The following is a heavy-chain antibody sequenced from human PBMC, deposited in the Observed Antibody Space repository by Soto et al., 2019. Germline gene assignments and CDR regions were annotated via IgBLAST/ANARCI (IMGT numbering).Heavy chain of an antibody. CDR2: INHSGST. J-gene: IGHJ6*02. V-gene: IGHV4-34*01. D-gene: IGHD3-10*01. CDR3: ARGAITLVRGVIISYYYYYYGMDV. CDR1: GGSFSGYY. Sequence: SETLSLTCAVYGGSFSGYYCSWIRQPPGKGLEWIGEINHSGSTNYNPSLKSRVTISVDTSKNQFSLKLSSVTAADTAVYYCARGAITLVRGVIISYYYYYYGMDVWGQGTTVTVSS.